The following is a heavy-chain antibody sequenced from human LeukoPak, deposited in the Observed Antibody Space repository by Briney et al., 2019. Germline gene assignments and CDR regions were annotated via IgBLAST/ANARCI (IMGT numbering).Heavy chain of an antibody. J-gene: IGHJ3*02. CDR2: IYYSGST. CDR3: ARAYYGFWSGYLTDWNGAFDI. V-gene: IGHV4-59*01. D-gene: IGHD3-3*01. CDR1: GGSISSYY. Sequence: SETLSLTCTVSGGSISSYYWSWIRQPPGKGLEWIGYIYYSGSTNYNPSLKSRVTISVDTSKNQFSLKLSSVTAADTAVYYCARAYYGFWSGYLTDWNGAFDIWGQGTMVTVSS.